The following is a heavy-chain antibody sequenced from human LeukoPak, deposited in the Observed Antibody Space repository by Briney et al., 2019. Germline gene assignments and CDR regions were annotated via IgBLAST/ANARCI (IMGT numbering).Heavy chain of an antibody. V-gene: IGHV1-69*02. CDR2: IIPILGIA. CDR3: ASGWLQSHDAFDI. Sequence: SVKVSCKASGGTFSSYTISWVRQAPGQGLEWMGGIIPILGIANYAQKFQGRGTITADKSTSTAYMELSSLRSEDTAVYYCASGWLQSHDAFDIWGQGTMVTVSS. CDR1: GGTFSSYT. D-gene: IGHD5-24*01. J-gene: IGHJ3*02.